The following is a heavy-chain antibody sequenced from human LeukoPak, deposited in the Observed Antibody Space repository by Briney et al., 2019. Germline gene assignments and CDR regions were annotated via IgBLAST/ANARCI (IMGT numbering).Heavy chain of an antibody. Sequence: GESLKISCKGSGYSFTSYWIGWVRQLPGKGLEWMGIIYPGDSDTRYSPSFQGQVTISADKSISTAYLQWSSLKASDTAMYYCARGHNSYDTIFGVVIMNSNWFDPWGQGTLVTVSS. J-gene: IGHJ5*02. CDR3: ARGHNSYDTIFGVVIMNSNWFDP. CDR1: GYSFTSYW. D-gene: IGHD3-3*01. V-gene: IGHV5-51*01. CDR2: IYPGDSDT.